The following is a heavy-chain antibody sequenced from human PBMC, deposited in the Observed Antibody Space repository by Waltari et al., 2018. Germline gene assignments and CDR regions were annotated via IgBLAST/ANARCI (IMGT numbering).Heavy chain of an antibody. V-gene: IGHV3-7*01. CDR2: IKQDGSEK. J-gene: IGHJ4*02. Sequence: EVQLVESGGGLVQPGGSLRLSCAASGFTFSSYWMSWVRRAPGKGLEGVANIKQDGSEKYYVDSVKGRFTISRDNAKNSLYLQMNSLRAEDTAVYYCARERDSSGYPFDYWGQGTLVTVSS. D-gene: IGHD3-22*01. CDR1: GFTFSSYW. CDR3: ARERDSSGYPFDY.